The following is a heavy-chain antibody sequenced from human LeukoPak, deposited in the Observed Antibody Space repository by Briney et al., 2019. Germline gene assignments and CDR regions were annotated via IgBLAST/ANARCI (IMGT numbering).Heavy chain of an antibody. CDR3: ARHIRGPTDY. CDR2: IYHSGST. J-gene: IGHJ4*02. V-gene: IGHV4-38-2*01. Sequence: SETLSLTCAVSGYSINSGYYWGWIRQPPGKGLEWIGSIYHSGSTYYSPSLKSRVTISVDTSKNQFSLKLSSVTAADTAVYYCARHIRGPTDYWGQGTLVTVSS. D-gene: IGHD2-21*01. CDR1: GYSINSGYY.